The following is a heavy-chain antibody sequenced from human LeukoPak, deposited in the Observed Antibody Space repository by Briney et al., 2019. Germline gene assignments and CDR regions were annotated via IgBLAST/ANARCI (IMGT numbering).Heavy chain of an antibody. V-gene: IGHV7-4-1*02. CDR1: GYTFTNSA. CDR3: ARVGLDYTNDY. J-gene: IGHJ4*02. Sequence: ASVQVSCKASGYTFTNSAMNWVRQAPGQGLEWMGWINTNTGNPTYAQGFTGRFVFSLDTSVSTAYLQISSLKAEDTAVYYCARVGLDYTNDYWGQGTLVTVSS. CDR2: INTNTGNP. D-gene: IGHD2-2*02.